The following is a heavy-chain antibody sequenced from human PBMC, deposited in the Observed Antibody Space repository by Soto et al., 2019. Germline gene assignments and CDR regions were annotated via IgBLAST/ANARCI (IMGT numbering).Heavy chain of an antibody. D-gene: IGHD3-3*01. J-gene: IGHJ4*02. Sequence: GASVKVSCKASGYTFTSSGISWVRRAPGQGLEWMGWISAYNGNTNYAQKLQGRVTMTTDTSTSTAYMELRSLRSDDTAVYYCARVPGRDFWSGYYNFDYWGQGTLVTVSS. CDR2: ISAYNGNT. V-gene: IGHV1-18*01. CDR1: GYTFTSSG. CDR3: ARVPGRDFWSGYYNFDY.